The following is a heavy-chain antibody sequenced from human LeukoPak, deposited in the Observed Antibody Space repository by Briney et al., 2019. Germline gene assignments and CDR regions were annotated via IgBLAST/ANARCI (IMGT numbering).Heavy chain of an antibody. V-gene: IGHV3-48*03. CDR2: ISSSGSTI. D-gene: IGHD1-26*01. Sequence: GGSLRLSCAASGFTFSSYEMNWVRQAPGKGLEWVSYISSSGSTIYYADSVKGRFTISRDNAKNSLYLQMNSLRAEDTAVYYCARCWGSGIYLFDAFDIWGQGTMVTVSS. J-gene: IGHJ3*02. CDR3: ARCWGSGIYLFDAFDI. CDR1: GFTFSSYE.